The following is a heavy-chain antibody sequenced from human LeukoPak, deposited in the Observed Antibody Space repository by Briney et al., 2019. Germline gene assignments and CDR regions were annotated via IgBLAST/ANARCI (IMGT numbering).Heavy chain of an antibody. CDR2: IWYDGSNK. J-gene: IGHJ5*02. D-gene: IGHD6-19*01. Sequence: PGRSLRLSCAASGFTFSSYGMHWVRQAPGKGLEWVAVIWYDGSNKYYADSVKGRFTISRDNSKNTLYLQMNSLRAEDTAVYYCAKDGVSVPIIAVAVLNWFDPWGQGTLVTVSS. CDR1: GFTFSSYG. CDR3: AKDGVSVPIIAVAVLNWFDP. V-gene: IGHV3-33*06.